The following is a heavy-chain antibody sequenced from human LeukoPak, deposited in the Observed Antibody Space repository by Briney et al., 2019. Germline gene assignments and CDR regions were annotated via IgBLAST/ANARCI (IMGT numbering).Heavy chain of an antibody. V-gene: IGHV4-34*01. Sequence: SETLSLTCAVCGWPFRGYYWSWIRQPPGKGLEWLGEIYHSGSTKYNPSLKSRVTISVDTSKIQFSLKLGSVTAADTGVYYCARGGTMIEGYYYMDVWGKGTTVTVSS. CDR1: GWPFRGYY. CDR3: ARGGTMIEGYYYMDV. CDR2: IYHSGST. D-gene: IGHD3-22*01. J-gene: IGHJ6*03.